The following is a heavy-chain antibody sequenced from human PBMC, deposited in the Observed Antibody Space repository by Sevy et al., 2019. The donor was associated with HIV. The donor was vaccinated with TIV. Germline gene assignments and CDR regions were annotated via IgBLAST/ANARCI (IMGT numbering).Heavy chain of an antibody. V-gene: IGHV3-48*03. D-gene: IGHD3-3*01. CDR2: ISSSGSTI. CDR3: ARASTTYYDFWSGSLGYYFDY. Sequence: GGSLRLSCAASGFTFSSYEMNWVRQAPGKGLEWVSYISSSGSTIYYADSVKGRFTISRDNAKNSLYLQMNSLRAEDTAVYYCARASTTYYDFWSGSLGYYFDYWGQRTLVTVSS. CDR1: GFTFSSYE. J-gene: IGHJ4*02.